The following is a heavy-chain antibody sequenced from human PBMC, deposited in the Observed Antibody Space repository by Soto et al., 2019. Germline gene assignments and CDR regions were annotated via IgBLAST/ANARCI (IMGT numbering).Heavy chain of an antibody. V-gene: IGHV1-46*01. CDR3: ATRSPAFDY. Sequence: AGVKVSCKASGYTFSNYYMHWVRQAPGQGLEWMGIINPGDGSTTYAQKFQGRVTMTRDTSTSTVYMELSSLRSDDTAVYYCATRSPAFDYWGQGTLVTVSS. J-gene: IGHJ4*02. CDR2: INPGDGST. CDR1: GYTFSNYY.